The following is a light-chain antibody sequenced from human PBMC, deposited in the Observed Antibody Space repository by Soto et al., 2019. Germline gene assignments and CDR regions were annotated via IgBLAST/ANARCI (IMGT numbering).Light chain of an antibody. CDR3: QQFNTYPIT. Sequence: EIVMTQSPATLSVSPGERATLSCRASQSVSSNLAWYQQKPGQAPRLLIYGASTRATGIPARFSGSGSGTEFTLTISSLQSEDFAVYYCQQFNTYPITFSQGTRLEIK. V-gene: IGKV3-15*01. CDR2: GAS. J-gene: IGKJ5*01. CDR1: QSVSSN.